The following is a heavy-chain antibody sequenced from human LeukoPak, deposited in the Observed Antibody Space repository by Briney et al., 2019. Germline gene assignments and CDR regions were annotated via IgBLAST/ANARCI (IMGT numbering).Heavy chain of an antibody. CDR3: ARTEWELLAYFDY. J-gene: IGHJ4*02. Sequence: SETLSLTCTVSGGSISSYYWSWIRQPPGKGLEWIGYIYYSGSTNYNPSLKSRVTISVDTSKNQSSLKLSSVTAADTAVYYCARTEWELLAYFDYWGQGTLVTVSS. CDR2: IYYSGST. CDR1: GGSISSYY. D-gene: IGHD1-26*01. V-gene: IGHV4-59*08.